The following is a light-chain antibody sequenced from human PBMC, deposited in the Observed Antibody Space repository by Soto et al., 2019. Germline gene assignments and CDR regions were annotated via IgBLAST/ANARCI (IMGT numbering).Light chain of an antibody. V-gene: IGKV3D-15*01. Sequence: EVVMTQSPVTLSVSLGQRATLSCSASQTVSSHIAWYQQKPGQAPRLLISGVFVRATGIPGRFSGSGSGTEFTLTISSLQSEDFATYYCQQGDIWPWTFGQGTKVEMK. CDR3: QQGDIWPWT. CDR1: QTVSSH. CDR2: GVF. J-gene: IGKJ1*01.